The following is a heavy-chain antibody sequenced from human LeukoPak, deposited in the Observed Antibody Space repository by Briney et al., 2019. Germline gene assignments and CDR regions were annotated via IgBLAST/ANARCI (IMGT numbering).Heavy chain of an antibody. CDR1: GYTFTDYY. CDR2: INPNSGGT. D-gene: IGHD6-19*01. CDR3: ARDPSYSSGWYRAIGN. Sequence: ASVKVSCKVSGYTFTDYYMHWVQQAPGKGLEWMGWINPNSGGTNYAQKFQGRVTMTRDTSISTAYMELSRLRSDDTAVYYCARDPSYSSGWYRAIGNWGQGTLVTVSS. V-gene: IGHV1-2*02. J-gene: IGHJ4*02.